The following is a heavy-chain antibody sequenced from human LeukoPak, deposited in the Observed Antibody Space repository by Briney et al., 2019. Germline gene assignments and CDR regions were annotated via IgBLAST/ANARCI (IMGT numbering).Heavy chain of an antibody. J-gene: IGHJ4*02. D-gene: IGHD3-22*01. V-gene: IGHV1-2*02. CDR1: GYTFTRSG. CDR2: INPNSGGT. CDR3: AREDATYYYDSSGYSNFDY. Sequence: GASLKVSCTASGYTFTRSGISWVRQAPGQGLEWMGRINPNSGGTNYAPKFQGRVTMTRDTSISTAYIQLSRLRSDDTAVYYCAREDATYYYDSSGYSNFDYWGQGTMVTVSS.